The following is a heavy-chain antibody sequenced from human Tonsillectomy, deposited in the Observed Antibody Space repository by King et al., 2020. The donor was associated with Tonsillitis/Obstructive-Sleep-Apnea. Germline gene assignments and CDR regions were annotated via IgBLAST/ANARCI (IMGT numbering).Heavy chain of an antibody. Sequence: VQLVQSGGGLVQPGGSLRLSCAASGFSFSSYAMSWVRQAPGKGLEWVSGISGSGGSTYYADSVKGRFTISRDNSRNKLYLQMNSLRAEDTAVYYCAKAFSLGYYYYYMGVWGKGTTVTVSS. J-gene: IGHJ6*03. D-gene: IGHD2/OR15-2a*01. CDR3: AKAFSLGYYYYYMGV. CDR1: GFSFSSYA. CDR2: ISGSGGST. V-gene: IGHV3-23*04.